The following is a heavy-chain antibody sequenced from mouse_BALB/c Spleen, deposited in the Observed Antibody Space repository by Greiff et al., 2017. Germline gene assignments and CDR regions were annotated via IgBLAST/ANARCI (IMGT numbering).Heavy chain of an antibody. CDR2: IWSGGST. V-gene: IGHV2-2*02. CDR3: ARNGATGDYYAMDY. CDR1: GFSLTSYG. Sequence: VQLQQSGPGLVQPSQSLSITCTVSGFSLTSYGVHWVRQSPGKGLEWLGVIWSGGSTDYNAAFISRLSISKDNSKSQVFFKMNSLQANDTAIYYCARNGATGDYYAMDYWGQGTSVTVSS. D-gene: IGHD3-1*01. J-gene: IGHJ4*01.